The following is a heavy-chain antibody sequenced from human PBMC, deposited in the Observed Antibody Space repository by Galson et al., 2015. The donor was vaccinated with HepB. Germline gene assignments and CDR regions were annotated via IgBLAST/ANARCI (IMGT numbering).Heavy chain of an antibody. CDR3: AKDDNLLTGMADS. J-gene: IGHJ4*02. Sequence: LRLSCAASGFIFTDHAMHWVRQAPGKGLEWVAVISHHGTLKYYGDSVNGRFTISRDDSKNTVYLQMNSLRNDDTAIYYCAKDDNLLTGMADSWGQGQMVIVSS. CDR1: GFIFTDHA. D-gene: IGHD3-9*01. V-gene: IGHV3-30*04. CDR2: ISHHGTLK.